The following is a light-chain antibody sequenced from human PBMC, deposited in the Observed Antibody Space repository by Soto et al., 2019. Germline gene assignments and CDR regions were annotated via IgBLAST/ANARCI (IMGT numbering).Light chain of an antibody. CDR1: QSVXSY. CDR3: QQRSNWPPWX. CDR2: DAS. J-gene: IGKJ1*01. V-gene: IGKV3-11*01. Sequence: EIVLTQSPAXXSLSPXEXATXXXRASQSVXSYLAWYQQKPGQAPRLLIYDASNRATGIPARFSGSGSGTDFTLTISSLEPEDFAVYYCQQRSNWPPWXXGQGTKVEIK.